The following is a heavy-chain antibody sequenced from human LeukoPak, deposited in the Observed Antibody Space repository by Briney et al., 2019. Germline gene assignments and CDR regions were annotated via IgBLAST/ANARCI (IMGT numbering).Heavy chain of an antibody. V-gene: IGHV3-66*01. CDR3: ARDPETTTDFGLDV. CDR2: IYTGGDT. CDR1: GFXVSSSY. D-gene: IGHD4-17*01. J-gene: IGHJ6*02. Sequence: GGSLRLSCAASGFXVSSSYMTWVRQPPGKGLQWLSFIYTGGDTYYADSVKGRFTISRDDSKNTVYLQMNSLRAEDTAVYYCARDPETTTDFGLDVWGQGTTVTVS.